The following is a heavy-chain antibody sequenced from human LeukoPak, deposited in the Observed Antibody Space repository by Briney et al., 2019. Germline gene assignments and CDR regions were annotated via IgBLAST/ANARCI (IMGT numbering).Heavy chain of an antibody. Sequence: SVKVSCKASGGTFSSYAISWVRQAPGQGLEWMGRIIPILGIANYAQKFQGRVTITADKSTSTAYMELSSLRSEDTAVYYCARVPYRGYDSHYFDYWGQGTLVTVSS. V-gene: IGHV1-69*04. D-gene: IGHD5-12*01. CDR2: IIPILGIA. CDR1: GGTFSSYA. J-gene: IGHJ4*02. CDR3: ARVPYRGYDSHYFDY.